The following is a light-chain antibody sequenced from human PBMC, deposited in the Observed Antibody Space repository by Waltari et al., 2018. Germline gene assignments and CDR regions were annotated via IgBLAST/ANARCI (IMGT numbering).Light chain of an antibody. J-gene: IGKJ2*03. CDR2: EVS. CDR1: QSLVHSNGNTY. Sequence: DVVMTQSPLSLPITPGQPSSISCRSSQSLVHSNGNTYLSWYQQKPGQPPRRLIYEVSNQDSGVPDRFSGSWAGTDFTLKISRVEAEDVGVYYCGQGTHLPYSFGQGTKVEIK. V-gene: IGKV2-30*02. CDR3: GQGTHLPYS.